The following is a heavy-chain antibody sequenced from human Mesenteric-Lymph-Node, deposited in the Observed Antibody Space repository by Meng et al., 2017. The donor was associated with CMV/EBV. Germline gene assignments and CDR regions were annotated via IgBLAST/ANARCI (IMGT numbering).Heavy chain of an antibody. Sequence: GESLKISCAASRFTFSDYYMSWIRQVPGKGLEWVSYISSGGRTIYYTDSVKGRFTISRDNAKNSLYLQMNSLRAEDTAVYYCARIDFWSGFEFDPWGQGTLVTVSS. D-gene: IGHD3-3*01. V-gene: IGHV3-11*04. CDR1: RFTFSDYY. J-gene: IGHJ5*02. CDR3: ARIDFWSGFEFDP. CDR2: ISSGGRTI.